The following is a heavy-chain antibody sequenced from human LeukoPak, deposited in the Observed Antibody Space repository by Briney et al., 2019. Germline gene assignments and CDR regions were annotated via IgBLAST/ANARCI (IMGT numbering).Heavy chain of an antibody. J-gene: IGHJ6*02. CDR3: ARLEGRGWPYYYYYGMDV. V-gene: IGHV4-39*01. D-gene: IGHD6-19*01. CDR1: GGSISSSSYY. Sequence: SETLSLTCTVSGGSISSSSYYWGWIRQPPGKGLEWIGSIYYSGSTYYNPSLKSRVTISVDTSKNQFSLKLSSVTAADTAVYYCARLEGRGWPYYYYYGMDVWGQGTTVTVSS. CDR2: IYYSGST.